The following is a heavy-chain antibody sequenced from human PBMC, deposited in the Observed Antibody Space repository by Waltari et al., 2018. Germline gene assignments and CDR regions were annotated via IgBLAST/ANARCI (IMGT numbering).Heavy chain of an antibody. J-gene: IGHJ5*02. CDR3: ARGGGNSGSYYVGWFDP. V-gene: IGHV4-4*07. D-gene: IGHD1-26*01. CDR1: GGSISSSY. Sequence: QVQLQESGPGLVKPSETLSLTCTVSGGSISSSYWSWIRQPAGKGLEWIGRIYTSGSTNYNPSLKSRVTISVDKSKNQFSLKLSSVTAADTAVYYCARGGGNSGSYYVGWFDPWGQGTLVTVSS. CDR2: IYTSGST.